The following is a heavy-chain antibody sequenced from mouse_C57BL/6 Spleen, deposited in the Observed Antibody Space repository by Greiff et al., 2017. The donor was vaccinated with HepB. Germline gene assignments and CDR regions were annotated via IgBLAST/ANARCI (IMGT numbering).Heavy chain of an antibody. CDR2: IDPENGDT. V-gene: IGHV14-4*01. J-gene: IGHJ4*01. Sequence: VQLQQSGAELVRPGASVKLSCTASGFNIKDDYMHWVKQRPEQGLEWIGWIDPENGDTEYASKFQGKATITADTSSNTAYLQLSSLTSEDTAIYYCTEGTTVVAPMDYWGQGTSVTVSS. CDR3: TEGTTVVAPMDY. CDR1: GFNIKDDY. D-gene: IGHD1-1*01.